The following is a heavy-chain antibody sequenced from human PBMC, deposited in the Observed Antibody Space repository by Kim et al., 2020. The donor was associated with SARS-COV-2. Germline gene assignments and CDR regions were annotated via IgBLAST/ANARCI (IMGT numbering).Heavy chain of an antibody. Sequence: SETLSLTCAVYGGSFSGYYWSWIRQPPGKGLEWIGEINHSGSTNYNPSLKSRVTISVDTSKNQFSLKLSSVTAADTAVYYCARERVFIAARPRYYYYMDVWGKGTTVTVSS. CDR3: ARERVFIAARPRYYYYMDV. V-gene: IGHV4-34*01. CDR1: GGSFSGYY. D-gene: IGHD6-6*01. J-gene: IGHJ6*03. CDR2: INHSGST.